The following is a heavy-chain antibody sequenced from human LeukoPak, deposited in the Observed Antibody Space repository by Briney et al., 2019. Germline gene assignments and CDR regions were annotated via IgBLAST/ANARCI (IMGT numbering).Heavy chain of an antibody. CDR3: ARGYCSSTSCSQRDWFDP. V-gene: IGHV3-11*01. Sequence: PGGSLRLSCAASGVTFSDYYMSWIRQAPGKGLEWVSYISSSGSTIYYADSVKGRFTISRDNAKNSLYLQMNSLRAEDTAVYYCARGYCSSTSCSQRDWFDPWGQGTLVTVSS. CDR1: GVTFSDYY. CDR2: ISSSGSTI. D-gene: IGHD2-2*01. J-gene: IGHJ5*02.